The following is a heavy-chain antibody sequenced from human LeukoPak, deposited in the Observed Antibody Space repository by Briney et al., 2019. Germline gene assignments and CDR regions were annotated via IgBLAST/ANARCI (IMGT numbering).Heavy chain of an antibody. J-gene: IGHJ3*02. D-gene: IGHD5-18*01. Sequence: SETLSLTCTVSGGSISSSSYYWGWIRQPPGKGLEWIGGIYYSGSTYYNPSLKSRVTISVDTSKNQFSLKLSSVTAADTAVYYCARLRLRAFDIWGQGTMVTVSS. CDR2: IYYSGST. CDR3: ARLRLRAFDI. CDR1: GGSISSSSYY. V-gene: IGHV4-39*01.